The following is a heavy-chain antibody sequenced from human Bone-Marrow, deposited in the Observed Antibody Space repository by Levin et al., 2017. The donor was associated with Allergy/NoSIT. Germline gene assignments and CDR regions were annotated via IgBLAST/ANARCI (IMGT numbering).Heavy chain of an antibody. Sequence: RAGGSLRLSCAASGFTFSSYAMTWVRQAPGKGLEWVSTITGGGGNTYYADSVKGRFTISRDNSNDTLYLQIDSLRGEDTALYHCARGGFAVAAHPWGQGTLVTVSS. CDR2: ITGGGGNT. CDR1: GFTFSSYA. J-gene: IGHJ5*02. CDR3: ARGGFAVAAHP. D-gene: IGHD6-19*01. V-gene: IGHV3-23*01.